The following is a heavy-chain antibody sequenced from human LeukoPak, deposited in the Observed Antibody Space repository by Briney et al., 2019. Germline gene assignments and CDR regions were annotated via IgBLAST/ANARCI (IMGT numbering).Heavy chain of an antibody. D-gene: IGHD1-14*01. CDR2: IRASVSGT. V-gene: IGHV3-23*01. CDR3: AKDLNNNGRGFDY. Sequence: PGGSLRLSCAASGFTFSSYGLSWVRQAPGKGLEWVAAIRASVSGTYYADSVQGRFIISRDNSKNTLYLQMDRLRADGTAVYYCAKDLNNNGRGFDYWGQGTLVTVSS. CDR1: GFTFSSYG. J-gene: IGHJ4*02.